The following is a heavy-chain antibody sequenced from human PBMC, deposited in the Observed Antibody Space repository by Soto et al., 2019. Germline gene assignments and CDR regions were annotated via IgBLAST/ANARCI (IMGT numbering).Heavy chain of an antibody. Sequence: SETLSLTCTVSGGSISSSSYYWGWIRQPPGKGLEWIGSIYYSGSTYYNPSLKSRVTISVDTSKNQFSLKLSSVTAADTAAYYCAKGGSGSYSNAFDIWGQGTMVTVSS. D-gene: IGHD3-10*01. J-gene: IGHJ3*02. CDR3: AKGGSGSYSNAFDI. V-gene: IGHV4-39*01. CDR1: GGSISSSSYY. CDR2: IYYSGST.